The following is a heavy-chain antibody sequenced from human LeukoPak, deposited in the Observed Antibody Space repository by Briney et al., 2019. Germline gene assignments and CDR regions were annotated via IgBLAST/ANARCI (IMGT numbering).Heavy chain of an antibody. D-gene: IGHD2-2*01. CDR3: ARDPRWLTPDCNSIGCYVNWFDP. CDR2: IYRSGNT. J-gene: IGHJ5*02. Sequence: SETLSLTCAVSGYSISSGFLWGWIRQPPGKGLEWIGSIYRSGNTYYNPSLKSRITMSVDTSKDQFSLKLSSVTAADTAVYYCARDPRWLTPDCNSIGCYVNWFDPWGQGTLVTVSS. CDR1: GYSISSGFL. V-gene: IGHV4-38-2*02.